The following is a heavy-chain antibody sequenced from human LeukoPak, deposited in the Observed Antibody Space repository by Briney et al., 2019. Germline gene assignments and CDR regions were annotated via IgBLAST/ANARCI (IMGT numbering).Heavy chain of an antibody. Sequence: SETLSLTCAVYGGSFSGYYWSWIRQPPGKGLEWIGEINHSGSTNYSPSLKSRVTISVDTSKNQFSLKLSSVTAADTAVYYCARGGPIMITFGGVIGPSYYFDYWGQGTLVTVSS. CDR3: ARGGPIMITFGGVIGPSYYFDY. D-gene: IGHD3-16*02. CDR2: INHSGST. V-gene: IGHV4-34*01. J-gene: IGHJ4*02. CDR1: GGSFSGYY.